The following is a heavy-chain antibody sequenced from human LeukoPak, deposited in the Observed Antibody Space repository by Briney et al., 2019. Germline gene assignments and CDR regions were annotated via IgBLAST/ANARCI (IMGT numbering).Heavy chain of an antibody. CDR1: GGPISGYY. J-gene: IGHJ5*02. CDR2: VYYSGST. D-gene: IGHD6-13*01. CDR3: ARVQKGIAAAGTGGGWFEP. Sequence: SETLSLTCTVSGGPISGYYWSWIRQPPGKGLEYIGYVYYSGSTYYNPSLKSRVTISVDTSKNQFSLKLSSVTAADTAVYYCARVQKGIAAAGTGGGWFEPWGQGTLVTVS. V-gene: IGHV4-59*12.